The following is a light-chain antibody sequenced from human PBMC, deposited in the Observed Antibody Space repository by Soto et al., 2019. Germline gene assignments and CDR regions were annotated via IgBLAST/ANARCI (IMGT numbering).Light chain of an antibody. CDR2: EVS. J-gene: IGLJ1*01. CDR1: SSDVGSYNR. V-gene: IGLV2-18*02. Sequence: QSALTQPPSVSGSPGQSVTISWTGTSSDVGSYNRVSWYQQPPGTAPKLMIYEVSNRPSGVPDRFSGSKSGNTASLTISGLQAEDETVSFCSSYTSRSTYFLGIGPKVTVL. CDR3: SSYTSRSTYF.